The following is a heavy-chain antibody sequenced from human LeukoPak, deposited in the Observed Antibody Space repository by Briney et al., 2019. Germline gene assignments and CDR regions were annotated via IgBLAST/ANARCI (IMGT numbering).Heavy chain of an antibody. V-gene: IGHV3-11*05. J-gene: IGHJ4*02. D-gene: IGHD1-1*01. CDR1: GFTFSDYH. CDR2: ISSSSSYT. CDR3: ARGFPTRNDFGY. Sequence: PGGSLRLSCAASGFTFSDYHMSWIRQAPGKGLEWVSYISSSSSYTNYADSVKGRFTISRDNAKNSLYLQMNSLRAEDTAVYYCARGFPTRNDFGYWGQGTLVTVSS.